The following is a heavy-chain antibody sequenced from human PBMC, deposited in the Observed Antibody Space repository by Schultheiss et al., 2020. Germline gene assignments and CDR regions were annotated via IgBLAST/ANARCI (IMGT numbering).Heavy chain of an antibody. V-gene: IGHV4-59*12. CDR2: IYYSGST. CDR3: ARDQNYYYRMDV. Sequence: SETLSLTCTVSGDSISNYYWSWIRQPPGKGLEWIGHIYYSGSTNYNPSLKSRVTISVDTSKNQFSLKLSSVTAADTAVYYCARDQNYYYRMDVWGQGTTVKVSS. J-gene: IGHJ6*02. CDR1: GDSISNYY.